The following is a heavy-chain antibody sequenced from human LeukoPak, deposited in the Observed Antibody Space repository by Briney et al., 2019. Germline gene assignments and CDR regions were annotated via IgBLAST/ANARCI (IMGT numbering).Heavy chain of an antibody. CDR1: GGSISSGGYS. CDR2: IYDSGST. CDR3: AREVGESVGAFDI. J-gene: IGHJ3*02. V-gene: IGHV4-30-2*01. Sequence: SETLSLTCTVSGGSISSGGYSWSWIRQPPGKGLEWIGYIYDSGSTYYNPSLKSRVTISVDRSKNQFSLKLSSVTAADTAVYYCAREVGESVGAFDIWGQGTMVTVSS.